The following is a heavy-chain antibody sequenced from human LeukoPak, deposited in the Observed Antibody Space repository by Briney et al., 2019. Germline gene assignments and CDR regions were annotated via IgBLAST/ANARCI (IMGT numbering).Heavy chain of an antibody. Sequence: GGSLRLSCAASVFTFSILGMRWVTQAPGKGLEWVSYISYEGSKKQYADSVRGRFTISRDNSKNTLYLEMNSMRVEDTAVYHCTRKDNYGSQSYAFDIWGQGTMVTVSS. CDR3: TRKDNYGSQSYAFDI. D-gene: IGHD3-10*01. V-gene: IGHV3-30*02. CDR2: ISYEGSKK. CDR1: VFTFSILG. J-gene: IGHJ3*02.